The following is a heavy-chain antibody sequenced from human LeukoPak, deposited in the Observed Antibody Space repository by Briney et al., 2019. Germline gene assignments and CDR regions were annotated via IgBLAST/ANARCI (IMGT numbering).Heavy chain of an antibody. CDR2: ISGSGGST. Sequence: GGSLRLSCAASGFTFSSYAMSWVRQAPGKGLEWVSAISGSGGSTYYVDSVKGRFTISRDNSKNTLYLQMNSLRAEDTAVYYCAKDPSRPLWFGEPHDYWGQGTLVTVSS. D-gene: IGHD3-10*01. CDR1: GFTFSSYA. CDR3: AKDPSRPLWFGEPHDY. V-gene: IGHV3-23*01. J-gene: IGHJ4*02.